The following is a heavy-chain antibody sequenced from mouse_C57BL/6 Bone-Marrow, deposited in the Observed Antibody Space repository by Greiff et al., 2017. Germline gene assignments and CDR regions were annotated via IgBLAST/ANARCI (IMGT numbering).Heavy chain of an antibody. Sequence: QVQLQQSGAELVKPGASVKISCKASGYAFSSYWMNWVKQRPGKGLEWIGQIYPGDGDTNYNGKFKGKATLTADKSYSTAYMQLSSLTSEDSAVYFCASEIYYYGYFDYWGQGTTLTVSS. V-gene: IGHV1-80*01. CDR1: GYAFSSYW. J-gene: IGHJ2*01. D-gene: IGHD1-1*01. CDR2: IYPGDGDT. CDR3: ASEIYYYGYFDY.